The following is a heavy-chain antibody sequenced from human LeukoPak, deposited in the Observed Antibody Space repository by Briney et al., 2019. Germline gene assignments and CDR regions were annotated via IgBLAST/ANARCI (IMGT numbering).Heavy chain of an antibody. D-gene: IGHD4-17*01. CDR3: ANEIRPKDH. CDR1: GFTFSSHA. J-gene: IGHJ4*02. CDR2: ISISGGST. Sequence: PGGSLRLSCAASGFTFSSHAMSWVRQAPGKGLEWVSAISISGGSTYYADSVKGRFTISRDNSKNTLYLQMNSLRPEDTAVYYCANEIRPKDHWGQGTLVTVSS. V-gene: IGHV3-23*01.